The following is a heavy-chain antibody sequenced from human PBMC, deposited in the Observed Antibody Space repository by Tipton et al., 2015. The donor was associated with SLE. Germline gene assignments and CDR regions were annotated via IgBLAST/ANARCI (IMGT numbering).Heavy chain of an antibody. CDR1: GFTFGTYW. Sequence: SLRLSCAASGFTFGTYWMTWVRQAPGKGLEWVANIKQDGSEKYYVDSVKGRFTISRDNAKNSLYLQMNSLRAEDTAVYYCARDYIIIAAAGTFDYWGQGTLVTVSS. CDR2: IKQDGSEK. D-gene: IGHD6-13*01. CDR3: ARDYIIIAAAGTFDY. J-gene: IGHJ4*02. V-gene: IGHV3-7*03.